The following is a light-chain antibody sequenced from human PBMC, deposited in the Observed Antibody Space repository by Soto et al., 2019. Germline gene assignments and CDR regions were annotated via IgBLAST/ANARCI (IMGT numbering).Light chain of an antibody. V-gene: IGLV2-14*01. CDR3: ASFRSGTILV. CDR2: EVN. Sequence: QSSLTRPASLSGSPGQSVTISCTGPRSDIGDSNFISWYQHSPGKAPRLLIYEVNNRPSGVSRRFSGSKAGNTASLTISGLLDDDEADYFCASFRSGTILVFGSGTKVTVL. J-gene: IGLJ1*01. CDR1: RSDIGDSNF.